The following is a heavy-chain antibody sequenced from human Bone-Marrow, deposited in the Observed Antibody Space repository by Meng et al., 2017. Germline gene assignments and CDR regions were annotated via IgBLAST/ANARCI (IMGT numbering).Heavy chain of an antibody. D-gene: IGHD3-3*01. CDR1: GLNLSSNY. CDR2: IYNGGST. J-gene: IGHJ4*02. Sequence: DGLVVGAGGGLFQARGSLSLSCAASGLNLSSNYMSWVRQAPGKGLEWISVIYNGGSTYYADSVKVRFTISRDNSKNTLYLQMNSLRAEDTAVYYCARGRSGYFDYWGQGTLVTVSS. CDR3: ARGRSGYFDY. V-gene: IGHV3-53*01.